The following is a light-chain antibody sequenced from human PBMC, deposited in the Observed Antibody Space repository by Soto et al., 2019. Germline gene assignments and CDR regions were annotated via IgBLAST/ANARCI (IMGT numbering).Light chain of an antibody. CDR3: QSYDTSLSGAGV. Sequence: QSVLTQPPSVSGAPGQRITISCTGSPSNIGAGFDVHWYQQFPGTAPKLLIYGTTSRPSGVPARFSGSQSGTSASLSITGLESGGAADYCCQSYDTSLSGAGVVGGGTKLTVL. CDR2: GTT. V-gene: IGLV1-40*01. CDR1: PSNIGAGFD. J-gene: IGLJ3*02.